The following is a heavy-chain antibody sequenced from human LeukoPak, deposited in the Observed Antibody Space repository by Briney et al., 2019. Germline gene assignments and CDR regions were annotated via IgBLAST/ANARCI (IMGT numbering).Heavy chain of an antibody. CDR2: IYHSGST. V-gene: IGHV4-4*02. CDR1: GGSISSSNW. CDR3: ARVRYYYDSSGYYGYFDY. Sequence: PSGTLSLTCAVSGGSISSSNWWSWVRQPPGKGLEWIREIYHSGSTNYNPSLKSRVTISVDKSKNQFSLKLSSVTAADTAVYYCARVRYYYDSSGYYGYFDYWGQGTLVTVSS. D-gene: IGHD3-22*01. J-gene: IGHJ4*02.